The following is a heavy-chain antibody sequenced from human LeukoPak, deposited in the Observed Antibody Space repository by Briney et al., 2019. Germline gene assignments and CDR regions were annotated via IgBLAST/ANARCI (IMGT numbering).Heavy chain of an antibody. D-gene: IGHD1-26*01. CDR1: GFTVSSNY. CDR3: ARDSGSYSYDY. CDR2: IYSGGST. V-gene: IGHV3-66*02. Sequence: PGGSLRLSCAASGFTVSSNYMSWVRQAPGKGREWVSVIYSGGSTYYADSVKGRFTISRDNSKNTLYLQMNSLRAEDTAVYYCARDSGSYSYDYWGQGTLVTVSS. J-gene: IGHJ4*02.